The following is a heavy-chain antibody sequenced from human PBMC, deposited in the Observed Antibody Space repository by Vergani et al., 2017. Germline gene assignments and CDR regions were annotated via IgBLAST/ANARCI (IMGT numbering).Heavy chain of an antibody. CDR2: IIPILGIA. J-gene: IGHJ4*02. V-gene: IGHV1-69*08. Sequence: QVQLVQSGAEVKKPGSSVKVSCKASGGTFSSYTISWVRQAPGQGREWMGRIIPILGIANYAQKFQGRVTITADKSTSTAYMELSSLRSEDTAVYYCARENIVVVPAAIPLDYWGQGTLVTVSS. CDR1: GGTFSSYT. D-gene: IGHD2-2*02. CDR3: ARENIVVVPAAIPLDY.